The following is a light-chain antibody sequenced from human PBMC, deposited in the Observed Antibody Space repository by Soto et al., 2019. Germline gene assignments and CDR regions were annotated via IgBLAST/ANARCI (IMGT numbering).Light chain of an antibody. CDR3: QSYDNSLSGPVV. CDR2: NNR. Sequence: QSVLTQPPSLSGAPGQRVTISCTGSSSNIGAGYDVHWYQQLPGTAPKLLIYNNRNRPSGVPDRFYGSKSGTSASLAITGLQADDEADYYCQSYDNSLSGPVVFGGGTKVTVL. CDR1: SSNIGAGYD. J-gene: IGLJ2*01. V-gene: IGLV1-40*01.